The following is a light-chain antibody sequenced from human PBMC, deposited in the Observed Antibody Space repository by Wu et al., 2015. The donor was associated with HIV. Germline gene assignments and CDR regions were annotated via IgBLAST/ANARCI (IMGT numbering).Light chain of an antibody. J-gene: IGKJ4*02. V-gene: IGKV3-15*01. CDR3: QQYNDWPV. CDR1: QSVNVN. CDR2: GAS. Sequence: EIVLTQSSVTLSVSPGESATLSCKASQSVNVNLAWYQQKPGQPPRLLIYGASTRASAVPARFSGSGSGTDFTLTISGLQSEDFAVYYCQQYNDWPVFGGGTKVDLK.